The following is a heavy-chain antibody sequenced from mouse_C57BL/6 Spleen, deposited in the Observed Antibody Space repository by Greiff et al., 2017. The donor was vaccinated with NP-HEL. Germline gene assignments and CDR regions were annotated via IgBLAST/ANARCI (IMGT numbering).Heavy chain of an antibody. J-gene: IGHJ2*01. V-gene: IGHV3-6*01. D-gene: IGHD3-1*01. Sequence: EVKLQESGPGLVKPSQSLSLTCSVTGYSITSGYYWNWIRQFPGNKLEWMGYISYDGSNNYNPSLKNRISITRDTSKNQFFLKLNSVTTEDTATYYCARLEDCVDYWGQGTTLTVSS. CDR3: ARLEDCVDY. CDR2: ISYDGSN. CDR1: GYSITSGYY.